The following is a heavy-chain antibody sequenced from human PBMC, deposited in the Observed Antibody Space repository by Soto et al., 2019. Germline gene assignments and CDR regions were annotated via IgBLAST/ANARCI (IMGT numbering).Heavy chain of an antibody. D-gene: IGHD2-2*01. CDR2: IYYSGST. J-gene: IGHJ5*02. CDR3: ARERAAAAHNWFDP. V-gene: IGHV4-30-4*01. CDR1: GGSISSGDYY. Sequence: TLSLTCTVSGGSISSGDYYWSWIRQPPGKGLEWIGYIYYSGSTYYNPSLKSRVIISVDTSKNQFSLKLSSVTAADTAVYYCARERAAAAHNWFDPWGQGTLVTVSS.